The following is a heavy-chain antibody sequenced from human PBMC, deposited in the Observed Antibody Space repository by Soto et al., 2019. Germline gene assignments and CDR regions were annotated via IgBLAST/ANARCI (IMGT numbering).Heavy chain of an antibody. V-gene: IGHV3-30*03. D-gene: IGHD3-9*01. CDR2: ISYDGSNK. CDR1: GFTFSSYG. J-gene: IGHJ6*02. Sequence: QVHLVESGGGVVQPGRSLRLSCAASGFTFSSYGMHWVRQAPGKGLEWVGVISYDGSNKYYADSVKGRFTISRDNSKNTLYLQMNSLRAEDTAVYCCARDLDFDRYAYALDVWGQGTTVTVSS. CDR3: ARDLDFDRYAYALDV.